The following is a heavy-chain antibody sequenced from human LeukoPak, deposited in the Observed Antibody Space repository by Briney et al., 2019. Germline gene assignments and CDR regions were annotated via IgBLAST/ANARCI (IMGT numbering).Heavy chain of an antibody. V-gene: IGHV1-69*04. D-gene: IGHD2-15*01. CDR3: ARVSDCSGGTCYVFDY. CDR1: GGIFGNFG. Sequence: ASVKVSCKASGGIFGNFGFTWVRQAPGQGLEWMGRIIPTLGKTSYTQKFRGRVTITADTSTSTAYMELSGLRSEDTAMYYCARVSDCSGGTCYVFDYWGQGTLVIVSS. CDR2: IIPTLGKT. J-gene: IGHJ4*02.